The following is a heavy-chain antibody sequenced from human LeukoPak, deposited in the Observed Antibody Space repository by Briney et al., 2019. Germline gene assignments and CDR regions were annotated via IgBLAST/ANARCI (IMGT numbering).Heavy chain of an antibody. J-gene: IGHJ6*03. V-gene: IGHV4-61*01. Sequence: SQTLSLTCTVSGDSISSGSYYWSWIRQPPGKGLEWIGYIYYSGSTNYNPSLKSRVTISVDTSKNQFSLKLSSVTAADTAVYYCASANYGSGSYFSYYYYYMDVWGKGTTVTVSS. D-gene: IGHD3-10*01. CDR2: IYYSGST. CDR1: GDSISSGSYY. CDR3: ASANYGSGSYFSYYYYYMDV.